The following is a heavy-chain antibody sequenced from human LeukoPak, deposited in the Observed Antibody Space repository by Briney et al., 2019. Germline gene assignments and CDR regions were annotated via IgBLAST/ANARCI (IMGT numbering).Heavy chain of an antibody. V-gene: IGHV4-30-4*08. CDR3: ARNKCSSTSCYRYYYYYMDV. CDR2: IYYSGST. D-gene: IGHD2-2*02. CDR1: GYSISSGYY. Sequence: SETLSLTCTVSGYSISSGYYWSWIRQPPGKGLEWIGYIYYSGSTYYNPSLKSRVTISVDTSKNQFSLKLSSVTAADTAVYYCARNKCSSTSCYRYYYYYMDVWGKGTTVTVSS. J-gene: IGHJ6*03.